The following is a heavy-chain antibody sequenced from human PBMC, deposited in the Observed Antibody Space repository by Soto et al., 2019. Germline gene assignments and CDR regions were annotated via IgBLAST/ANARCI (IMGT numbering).Heavy chain of an antibody. V-gene: IGHV3-74*02. CDR2: INSDGSVS. CDR1: GFTFSSYW. D-gene: IGHD2-15*01. J-gene: IGHJ6*03. CDR3: ARGDCVGGTCYSLAGSFYYYMDV. Sequence: EVQLVESGGGLVQPGESLRLSCAASGFTFSSYWMYWVRQAPGKGLEWVSRINSDGSVSSYADSVKGRLTISRDNVKNTLYLQMDSLRAEDTAVYYCARGDCVGGTCYSLAGSFYYYMDVWGKGTTVTVFS.